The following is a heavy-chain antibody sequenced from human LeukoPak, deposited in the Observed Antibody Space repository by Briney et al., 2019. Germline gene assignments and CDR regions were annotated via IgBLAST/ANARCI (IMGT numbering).Heavy chain of an antibody. CDR3: ARGNGNCYYGMDV. V-gene: IGHV1-2*02. J-gene: IGHJ6*02. CDR1: GYTFTGYY. CDR2: INPNSGGT. Sequence: ASVKVSCKASGYTFTGYYMHWVRQAPGQGLEWMGWINPNSGGTNYAQKFQGRVTMTRDTSISTAYMELSRLRSEDTAVYYCARGNGNCYYGMDVWGQGTTVTVSS.